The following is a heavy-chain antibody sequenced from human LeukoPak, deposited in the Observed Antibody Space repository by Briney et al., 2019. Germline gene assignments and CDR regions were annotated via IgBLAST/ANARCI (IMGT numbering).Heavy chain of an antibody. CDR2: IYYSGST. Sequence: PSETLSLTCTVSGGSISSGGYYWSWIRQHPGKGLEWIGYIYYSGSTYYNPSLKSRVTISVDTSKNQFSLKLSSVTAADTAVYYCASRTTVTTSDYYYYGMDVWGQGTTVTVS. D-gene: IGHD4-17*01. CDR1: GGSISSGGYY. J-gene: IGHJ6*02. CDR3: ASRTTVTTSDYYYYGMDV. V-gene: IGHV4-31*03.